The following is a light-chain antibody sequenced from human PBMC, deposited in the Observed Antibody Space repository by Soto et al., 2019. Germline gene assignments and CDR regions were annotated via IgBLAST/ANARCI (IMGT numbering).Light chain of an antibody. Sequence: EIVLTQSPATLSLSPGERATLSCRASQSVSSYLAWYQQKPGQAPRLLIYDASNRATGIPARFSGSGSGTDCTLPISSLEPEDFAVYYCQQRSNWPRLTFGGGTKVEIK. J-gene: IGKJ4*01. CDR1: QSVSSY. CDR3: QQRSNWPRLT. CDR2: DAS. V-gene: IGKV3-11*01.